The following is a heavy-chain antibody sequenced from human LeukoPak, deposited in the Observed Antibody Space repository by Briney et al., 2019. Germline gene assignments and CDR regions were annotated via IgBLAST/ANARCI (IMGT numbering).Heavy chain of an antibody. V-gene: IGHV1-18*01. J-gene: IGHJ4*02. CDR2: ISAYNGNT. CDR1: GSTFTSYG. D-gene: IGHD3-10*01. Sequence: ASVKVSCKASGSTFTSYGISWVRQAPGQGLEWMGWISAYNGNTNYAQKLQGRVTMTTDTSTSTAYMELRSLRSDDTAVYYCARMSSPLWFGELFHYFDYWGQGTLVTVSS. CDR3: ARMSSPLWFGELFHYFDY.